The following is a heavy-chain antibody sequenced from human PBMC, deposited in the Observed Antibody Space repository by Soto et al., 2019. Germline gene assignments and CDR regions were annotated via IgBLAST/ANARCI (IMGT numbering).Heavy chain of an antibody. CDR1: GGSIISYY. J-gene: IGHJ5*02. Sequence: SETLSLTCTVSGGSIISYYWSWIRQPPGKGLEWIGYIYYSGSTNYNPSLKSRVTISVDTSKNQFSLKLSSVTAADTAVYYCARVGLSQAQNWVDPWGQGTLVTVS. CDR2: IYYSGST. V-gene: IGHV4-59*01. CDR3: ARVGLSQAQNWVDP. D-gene: IGHD3-16*01.